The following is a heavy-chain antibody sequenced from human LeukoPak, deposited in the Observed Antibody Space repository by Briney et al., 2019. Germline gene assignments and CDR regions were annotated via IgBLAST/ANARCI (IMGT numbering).Heavy chain of an antibody. V-gene: IGHV3-30*02. CDR2: IRYDGSNK. CDR1: GFTFSSYG. Sequence: GGSLRLSCAASGFTFSSYGMHWVRQAPGKGLEWVAFIRYDGSNKYYADSVKGRFTISRDNSKNTLYLQMNSLRAEDTAVYYCAKDMGYYCSGGSCYSPDAFDIWGQGTMVTVSS. CDR3: AKDMGYYCSGGSCYSPDAFDI. D-gene: IGHD2-15*01. J-gene: IGHJ3*02.